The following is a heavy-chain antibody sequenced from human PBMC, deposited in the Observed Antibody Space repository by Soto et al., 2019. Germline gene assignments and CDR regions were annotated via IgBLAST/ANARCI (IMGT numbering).Heavy chain of an antibody. Sequence: EVQLVESGGGLVQPGGSLRLSCAASGFTVSSNYMSWVRQAPGKGLEWVSVIYSGGSTYYADSVKGRFTISRHNSKNTLYLQMNSLRAEDTAVYYCATTTVVTPVYYGMDVWGQGTTVTVSS. V-gene: IGHV3-53*04. J-gene: IGHJ6*02. D-gene: IGHD4-17*01. CDR3: ATTTVVTPVYYGMDV. CDR1: GFTVSSNY. CDR2: IYSGGST.